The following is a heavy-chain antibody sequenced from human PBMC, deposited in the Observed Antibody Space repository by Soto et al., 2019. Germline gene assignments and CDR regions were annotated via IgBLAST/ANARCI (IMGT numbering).Heavy chain of an antibody. CDR1: GDTFSFYT. Sequence: QVQLVQSGTEVKKPGSSVKVSCKASGDTFSFYTINWVRQAPGLGLEWVGRINPIVSMSNYAQKFQGRVSMTADKSTSTAYMVLRSLRSDDTAMYFCAASYGSGYRAFDYWGQGALVIVSS. CDR2: INPIVSMS. D-gene: IGHD3-10*01. CDR3: AASYGSGYRAFDY. V-gene: IGHV1-69*02. J-gene: IGHJ4*02.